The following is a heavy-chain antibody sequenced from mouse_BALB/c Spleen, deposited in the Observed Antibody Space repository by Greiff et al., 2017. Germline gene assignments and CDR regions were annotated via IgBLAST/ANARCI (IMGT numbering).Heavy chain of an antibody. CDR2: IYPYNGGT. CDR1: GYTFTDYN. CDR3: ARAGEYYYGSSFDY. Sequence: VQLKESGPELVKPGASVKISCKASGYTFTDYNMHWVKQSHGKSLEWIGYIYPYNGGTGYNQKFKSKATLTVDNSSSTAYMELRSLTSEDSAVYYCARAGEYYYGSSFDYWGQGTTLTVSS. D-gene: IGHD1-1*01. V-gene: IGHV1S29*02. J-gene: IGHJ2*01.